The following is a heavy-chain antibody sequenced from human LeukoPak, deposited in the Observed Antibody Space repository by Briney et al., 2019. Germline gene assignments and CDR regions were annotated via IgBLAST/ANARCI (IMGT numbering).Heavy chain of an antibody. CDR1: GFTFSSYS. J-gene: IGHJ3*02. CDR3: AREDIVVVPAAHDAFDI. V-gene: IGHV3-48*01. Sequence: GGSLRLSCAASGFTFSSYSMNWVRQAPGKGLEWVSYISSSSSTIYYADSVKGRFTISRDNAKNSLYLQMNSLRAEDTAVYYCAREDIVVVPAAHDAFDIWGQGTMVTVS. CDR2: ISSSSSTI. D-gene: IGHD2-2*01.